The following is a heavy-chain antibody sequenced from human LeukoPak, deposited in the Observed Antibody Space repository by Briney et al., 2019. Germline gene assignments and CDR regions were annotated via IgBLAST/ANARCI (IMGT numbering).Heavy chain of an antibody. D-gene: IGHD6-19*01. CDR2: IDWDDDK. CDR3: ARTYGSGWCLDY. Sequence: SGPTLVNPTQTLTLTCTFSGFSITTSGMSLSWVRQSPGKTLEWLGRIDWDDDKHYSPSLKTRLTISRDTTKNQAVLTVTNMDPVDTGTYYCARTYGSGWCLDYWGQGTLVTVSS. V-gene: IGHV2-70*19. CDR1: GFSITTSGMS. J-gene: IGHJ4*02.